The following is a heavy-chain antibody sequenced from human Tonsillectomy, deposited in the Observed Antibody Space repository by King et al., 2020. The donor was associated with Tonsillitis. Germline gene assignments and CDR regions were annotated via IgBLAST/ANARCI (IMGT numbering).Heavy chain of an antibody. V-gene: IGHV3-49*03. CDR3: TSEPPEGWELLSDYFDY. CDR1: GFTFGDYV. CDR2: IRSKAYGGTI. Sequence: VQLVESGGGLVQPGRSLRLSCRASGFTFGDYVMSWFRQAPGKGLEWVSFIRSKAYGGTIEYAASVKGRFTISRDDSKSIAYLQMNRLKTEDTAVYYCTSEPPEGWELLSDYFDYWGQGTLVTVSS. J-gene: IGHJ4*02. D-gene: IGHD1-26*01.